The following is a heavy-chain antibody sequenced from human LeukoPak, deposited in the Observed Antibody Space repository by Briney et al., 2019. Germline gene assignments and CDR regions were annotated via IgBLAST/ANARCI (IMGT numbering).Heavy chain of an antibody. CDR1: GFTFSNYA. Sequence: GGSLRLSCAASGFTFSNYATSGGRQAPEEGLEWVSAISGSGYSTYDADSVKGRFTISRDNSQNTLYLQMNSLRAEDTAVYYCAKDLGSGYSYGYFDYWGQGTLVTVSS. CDR3: AKDLGSGYSYGYFDY. V-gene: IGHV3-23*01. J-gene: IGHJ4*02. D-gene: IGHD5-18*01. CDR2: ISGSGYST.